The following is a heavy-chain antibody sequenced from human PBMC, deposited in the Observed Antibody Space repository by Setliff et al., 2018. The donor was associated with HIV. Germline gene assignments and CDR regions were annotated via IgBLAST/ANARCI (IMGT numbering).Heavy chain of an antibody. J-gene: IGHJ4*02. CDR3: ARHDGMKAARRYNNDY. Sequence: SETLSLTCAIYGGSFSGNYWSWIRQPPGKGLEWIGEINYSGTTNHNPFLKSRVTISVDTSKNQFSLKLSSVTAADTAVYYCARHDGMKAARRYNNDYWGQGTLVTVSS. CDR1: GGSFSGNY. CDR2: INYSGTT. D-gene: IGHD6-6*01. V-gene: IGHV4-34*01.